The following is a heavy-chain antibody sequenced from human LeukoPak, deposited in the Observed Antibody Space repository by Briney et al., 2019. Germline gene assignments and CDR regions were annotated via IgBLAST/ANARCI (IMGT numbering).Heavy chain of an antibody. Sequence: NTGGSLRLSCAASGFTFRDAGMSWVRQAPGKGLEWVGRIKSKTDGGTTDYAAPVKGRFTISRDDSKNTLYLQMSSLKTEDTAVYYCTRAQTKSGYDLYRWGQGTMVTVSS. V-gene: IGHV3-15*01. D-gene: IGHD5-12*01. CDR1: GFTFRDAG. J-gene: IGHJ3*01. CDR2: IKSKTDGGTT. CDR3: TRAQTKSGYDLYR.